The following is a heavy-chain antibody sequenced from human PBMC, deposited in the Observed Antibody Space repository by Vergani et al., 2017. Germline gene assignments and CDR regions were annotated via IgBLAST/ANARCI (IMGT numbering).Heavy chain of an antibody. Sequence: EVQLLESGGGLAQPGGSLRLSCVASGFTFSHYSMNWVRQAPGKGLEWVSSISGNNDDVYYADSVKGRFTISRDNAKNSLYLDMSSLRAEDTAVYYCAKDHVVVVPAAIGYYYYGMDVWGQGTTVTVSS. V-gene: IGHV3-21*01. J-gene: IGHJ6*02. CDR2: ISGNNDDV. CDR1: GFTFSHYS. D-gene: IGHD2-2*01. CDR3: AKDHVVVVPAAIGYYYYGMDV.